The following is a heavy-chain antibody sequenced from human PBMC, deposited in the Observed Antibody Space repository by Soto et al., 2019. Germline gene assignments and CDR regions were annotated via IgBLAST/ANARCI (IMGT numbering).Heavy chain of an antibody. CDR3: VSQRTSVLTQAYFDY. D-gene: IGHD2-8*01. CDR1: GGSVSNSNYY. J-gene: IGHJ4*02. V-gene: IGHV4-39*01. Sequence: PSETLSLTCTVSGGSVSNSNYYWGWIRQSPGKGLEWIGCVYYRGRSYSKSSVKSRVTISVDTSKNQFSLNLNSVTASDTAVYFCVSQRTSVLTQAYFDYWGPGALVTVS. CDR2: VYYRGRS.